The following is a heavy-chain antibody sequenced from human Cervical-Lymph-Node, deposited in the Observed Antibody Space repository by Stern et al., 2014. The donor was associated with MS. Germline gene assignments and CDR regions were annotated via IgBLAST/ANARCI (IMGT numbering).Heavy chain of an antibody. CDR2: VYYDGSR. J-gene: IGHJ6*02. CDR3: ARSQDIVVVSAATVEGYYYFGMDV. V-gene: IGHV4-39*01. Sequence: HLQLQESGPGLVKPSGTLSLTCTISGGSMKSRSYYWVWIRQPPGKGLEWIGSVYYDGSRYYNPSLTSRVTISEHTSKNQFSLQLSSATAADTAVYYCARSQDIVVVSAATVEGYYYFGMDVWGQGTTVTVSS. CDR1: GGSMKSRSYY. D-gene: IGHD2-2*01.